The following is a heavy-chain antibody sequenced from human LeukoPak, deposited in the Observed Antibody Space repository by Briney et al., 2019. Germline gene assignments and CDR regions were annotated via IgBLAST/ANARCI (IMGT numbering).Heavy chain of an antibody. Sequence: GGSLRLSCAASGFTFSSYSMNWVRQAPGKGLEWVAVISYDGSNKYYADSVKGRFTISRDNSMNTLYLQMNSLRDEDTAVYYCAQAWRWLQLNCWGQGTLVTVSS. J-gene: IGHJ4*02. D-gene: IGHD5-24*01. CDR3: AQAWRWLQLNC. CDR1: GFTFSSYS. CDR2: ISYDGSNK. V-gene: IGHV3-30*18.